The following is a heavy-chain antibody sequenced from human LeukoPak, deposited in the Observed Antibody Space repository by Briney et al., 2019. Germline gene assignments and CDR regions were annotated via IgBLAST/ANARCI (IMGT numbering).Heavy chain of an antibody. CDR1: GYTFTSYG. V-gene: IGHV1-18*01. CDR3: ARDPIAVAGADPYYYYGMDV. CDR2: ISAYNGNT. D-gene: IGHD6-19*01. J-gene: IGHJ6*02. Sequence: ASVKVSCKASGYTFTSYGISWVRQAPGQGLEWMGWISAYNGNTNYAQKLQGRVTMTTDTSTSIAYMELRSLRSDDTAVYYCARDPIAVAGADPYYYYGMDVWGQGTTVTVSS.